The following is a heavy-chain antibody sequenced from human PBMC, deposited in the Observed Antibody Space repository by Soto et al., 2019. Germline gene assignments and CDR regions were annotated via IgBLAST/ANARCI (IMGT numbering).Heavy chain of an antibody. CDR2: ITPYNGNT. Sequence: ASVKVSCKTSGYTFTNYDVTWVRQAPGRGLEWMGWITPYNGNTHYAPHLQGRITLATDTSTSTAYLDLTNLISDDTAMYYCARVVPGAVPWFDSWGQGTPVTVSS. D-gene: IGHD3-16*02. V-gene: IGHV1-18*04. CDR3: ARVVPGAVPWFDS. CDR1: GYTFTNYD. J-gene: IGHJ5*01.